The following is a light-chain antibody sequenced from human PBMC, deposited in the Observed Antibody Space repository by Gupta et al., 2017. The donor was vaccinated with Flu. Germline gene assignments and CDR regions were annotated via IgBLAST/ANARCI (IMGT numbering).Light chain of an antibody. CDR3: QQRDSNPHT. CDR1: QSISSY. V-gene: IGKV1-39*01. CDR2: AAS. Sequence: DIQMTQSPSSLSASVGDRVTITCRASQSISSYLNWYQQKPGKAPKLLIYAASSLQSGVPSRFSGSGSGTDFTLTISSLQPEDFATYYCQQRDSNPHTFGHGTKVDIK. J-gene: IGKJ3*01.